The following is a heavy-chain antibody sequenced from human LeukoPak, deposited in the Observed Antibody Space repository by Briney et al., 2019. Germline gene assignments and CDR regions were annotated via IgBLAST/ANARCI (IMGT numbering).Heavy chain of an antibody. Sequence: PGGSLRLSCAASGFTFSSYSMNWVRQAPGKGLEGVSSISSSSSYMYYADSVKGRFTISRDNAKNSLYLQMNSLRAEDTAVYYCAREAFRGGDCYDYWGQGTLVTVSS. CDR3: AREAFRGGDCYDY. D-gene: IGHD2-21*01. CDR2: ISSSSSYM. V-gene: IGHV3-21*01. CDR1: GFTFSSYS. J-gene: IGHJ4*02.